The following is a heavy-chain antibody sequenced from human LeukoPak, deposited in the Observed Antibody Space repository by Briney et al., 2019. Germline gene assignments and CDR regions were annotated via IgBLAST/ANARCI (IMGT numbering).Heavy chain of an antibody. CDR1: GYTFTSYY. CDR3: AREGWSDYDFPRADHPFDI. D-gene: IGHD5-12*01. V-gene: IGHV1-46*01. J-gene: IGHJ3*02. Sequence: ASVKVSCKASGYTFTSYYMHWVRQAPGQGLEWMGIINPSGGSTSYAQKFQGRVTMTRDMSTSTVYMELSSLRSEDTAVYYCAREGWSDYDFPRADHPFDIWGQGTMVTVSS. CDR2: INPSGGST.